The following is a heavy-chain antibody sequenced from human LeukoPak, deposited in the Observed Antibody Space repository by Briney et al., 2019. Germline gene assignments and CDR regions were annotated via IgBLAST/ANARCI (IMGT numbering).Heavy chain of an antibody. J-gene: IGHJ4*02. CDR3: ARSSSSSSSRVDY. D-gene: IGHD6-6*01. V-gene: IGHV3-53*04. CDR1: GFTVSSNY. CDR2: IYSGGST. Sequence: GGSPRLSCAASGFTVSSNYMSWVRQAPGKGLEWVSVIYSGGSTYYADSVKGRFTISRHNSKNTLYLQMNSLRAEDTAVYYCARSSSSSSSRVDYWGQGTLVTVSS.